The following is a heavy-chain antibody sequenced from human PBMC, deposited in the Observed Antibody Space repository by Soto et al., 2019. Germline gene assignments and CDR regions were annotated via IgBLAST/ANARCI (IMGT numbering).Heavy chain of an antibody. CDR2: IYNDGTYS. D-gene: IGHD3-10*01. CDR3: TRGPRPISTGTGAY. V-gene: IGHV3-74*01. CDR1: GFIFKMYW. Sequence: GGSLRLSCAASGFIFKMYWMHWVRQSPGKGLVWISRIYNDGTYSDYADSVRGRFTISRDNVNDTLYLQMNNLRAEDSGLYYCTRGPRPISTGTGAYWGQGTQVTVSS. J-gene: IGHJ4*02.